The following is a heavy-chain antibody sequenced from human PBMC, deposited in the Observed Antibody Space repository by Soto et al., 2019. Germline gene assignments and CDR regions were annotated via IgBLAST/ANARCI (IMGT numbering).Heavy chain of an antibody. J-gene: IGHJ6*02. CDR2: ISWKSASI. Sequence: DVQLVESGGDLVQPGRSLRLSCAASGFSFGDYGMHWVRQAPGKGLEWVSGISWKSASIGYADSAKGRFTISRDNAKNLLYRERNGLGGEDTALYHCAKSRGGTANGLDVWGQGTTVTVSS. CDR3: AKSRGGTANGLDV. CDR1: GFSFGDYG. D-gene: IGHD2-15*01. V-gene: IGHV3-9*01.